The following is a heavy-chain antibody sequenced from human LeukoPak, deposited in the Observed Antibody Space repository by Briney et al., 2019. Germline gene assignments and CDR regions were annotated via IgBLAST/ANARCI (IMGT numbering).Heavy chain of an antibody. V-gene: IGHV3-21*01. CDR1: GFTFSSYS. D-gene: IGHD2-2*01. CDR2: ISSSSSYI. CDR3: ARDLSLSVVVVPAAPANDY. J-gene: IGHJ4*02. Sequence: PGGSLRLSCAASGFTFSSYSMNWVRQAPGKGLEWVSSISSSSSYIYYADSVKGRFTISRDNAKNSLYLQMNSVRAEDTAVYYCARDLSLSVVVVPAAPANDYWGQGTLVTVSS.